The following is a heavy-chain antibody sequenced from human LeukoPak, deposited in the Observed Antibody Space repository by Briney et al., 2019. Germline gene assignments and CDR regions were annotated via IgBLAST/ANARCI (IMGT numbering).Heavy chain of an antibody. CDR3: AKHRTYYDFWSGYYMAY. CDR2: ISGSGGST. CDR1: GFTFSSYA. D-gene: IGHD3-3*01. V-gene: IGHV3-23*01. Sequence: GGSLRLSCAASGFTFSSYAMSWVRQAPGKGLEWVSAISGSGGSTYYADSVKGRFTISRDNSKNTLYLQRNSLRAEDTAVYYCAKHRTYYDFWSGYYMAYWGQGTLVTVSS. J-gene: IGHJ4*02.